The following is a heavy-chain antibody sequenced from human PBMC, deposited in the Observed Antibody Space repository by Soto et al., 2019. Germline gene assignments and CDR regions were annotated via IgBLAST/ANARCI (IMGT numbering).Heavy chain of an antibody. CDR1: GFTFSSYA. CDR3: AKNGVVLVSGWSDY. CDR2: ISGSGGST. Sequence: EVPLLESGGGLVQPGGSLRLSCAASGFTFSSYAMSWVRQAPGKGLEWVSAISGSGGSTYYADSVKGRFTISRDNSKNTLYLQMNSLRAEDTAVYYCAKNGVVLVSGWSDYWGQGTLVTVSS. V-gene: IGHV3-23*01. D-gene: IGHD3-22*01. J-gene: IGHJ4*02.